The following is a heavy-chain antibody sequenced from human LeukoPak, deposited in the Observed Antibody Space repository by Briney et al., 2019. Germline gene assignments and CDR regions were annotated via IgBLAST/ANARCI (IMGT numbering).Heavy chain of an antibody. CDR1: GLTFRNYAM. J-gene: IGHJ5*02. CDR3: ARLRLSGGSFSVGWFDP. Sequence: GSLRLSCAASGLTFRNYAMSWVRQSPGKGLEWIGEIFHSGTTRYKASLESRVTMLLDKSKNQFSLRLNSVTAADTAVYFCARLRLSGGSFSVGWFDPWGQGIQVTVSS. V-gene: IGHV4-4*01. D-gene: IGHD1-26*01. CDR2: IFHSGTT.